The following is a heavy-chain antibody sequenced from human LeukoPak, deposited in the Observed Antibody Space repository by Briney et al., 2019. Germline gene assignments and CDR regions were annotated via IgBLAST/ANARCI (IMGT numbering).Heavy chain of an antibody. Sequence: ASVKVSCKASGYTFTGYYMHWVRQAPGQGLEWMGWINPNSGGTNYAQKFQGRVTMTRDTSISTAYMELSRLRSDDTAVYYCARGRSEQQEYNWSDPWGQGTLVTVSS. D-gene: IGHD6-13*01. CDR1: GYTFTGYY. V-gene: IGHV1-2*02. J-gene: IGHJ5*02. CDR3: ARGRSEQQEYNWSDP. CDR2: INPNSGGT.